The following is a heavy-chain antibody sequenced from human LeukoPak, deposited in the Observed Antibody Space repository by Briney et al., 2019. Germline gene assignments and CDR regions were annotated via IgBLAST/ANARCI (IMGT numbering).Heavy chain of an antibody. CDR2: INPNSGGT. Sequence: ASVKVSCKASGYTFTSYYMHWVRQAPGQGLEWMGWINPNSGGTNYAQKFQGRVTMTRDTSISTAYMELSRLRSDDTAVYYCARDGGFGETDYYYYYMDVWGKGTTVTVSS. D-gene: IGHD3-10*01. J-gene: IGHJ6*03. CDR3: ARDGGFGETDYYYYYMDV. V-gene: IGHV1-2*02. CDR1: GYTFTSYY.